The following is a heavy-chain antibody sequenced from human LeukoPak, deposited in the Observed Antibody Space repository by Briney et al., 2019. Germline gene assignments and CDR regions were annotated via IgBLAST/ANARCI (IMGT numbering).Heavy chain of an antibody. CDR3: ASCVVVPAAIEALDYYYMDV. J-gene: IGHJ6*03. D-gene: IGHD2-2*02. CDR1: GYTFTGYY. Sequence: ASVKVSCKASGYTFTGYYMHWVRQAPGQGLEWMGWINPNSGGTNYAQKFQGRGTMTMDTSISTAYMELSRLRSDDTAVYYCASCVVVPAAIEALDYYYMDVWGKGTTVTVSS. CDR2: INPNSGGT. V-gene: IGHV1-2*02.